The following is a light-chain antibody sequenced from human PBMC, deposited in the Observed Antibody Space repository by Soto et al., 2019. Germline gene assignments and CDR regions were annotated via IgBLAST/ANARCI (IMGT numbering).Light chain of an antibody. CDR2: DAS. Sequence: EIVLTQSPGTLSLSPGERATLSCRASQSVSYYLAWYQQKPGQAPRLLIYDASSRATGVPDRFSGSGSGTDFTLTISRLETEEFATYYCQQLHGYPITFGQGTRLEIK. CDR3: QQLHGYPIT. CDR1: QSVSYY. J-gene: IGKJ5*01. V-gene: IGKV3D-20*02.